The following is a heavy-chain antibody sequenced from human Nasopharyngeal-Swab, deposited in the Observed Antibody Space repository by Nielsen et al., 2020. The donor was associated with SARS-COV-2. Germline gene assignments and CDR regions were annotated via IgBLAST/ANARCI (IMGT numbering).Heavy chain of an antibody. CDR3: ARIIPPFYYYGMDV. Sequence: SETLSLTCSVSGGSISSYKWSWIRQPAGKGLEWIGRVYNSGSTNYNPTLKSRVTMSVDASRNVFSLNLSSLTAADTAVYFCARIIPPFYYYGMDVWGQGTTVTVSS. J-gene: IGHJ6*02. CDR2: VYNSGST. CDR1: GGSISSYK. V-gene: IGHV4-4*07. D-gene: IGHD1-14*01.